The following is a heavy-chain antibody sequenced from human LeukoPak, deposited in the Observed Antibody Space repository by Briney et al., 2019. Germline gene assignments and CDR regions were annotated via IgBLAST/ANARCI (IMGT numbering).Heavy chain of an antibody. CDR2: INGDGSGA. J-gene: IGHJ4*02. V-gene: IGHV3-74*01. CDR3: ARVGGSWFSDY. D-gene: IGHD6-13*01. CDR1: GFTFSGYR. Sequence: GGPLRLSCAASGFTFSGYRMQWVRQAPGKGLVWVSRINGDGSGASYADSVKGRFTISRDNAENTLYLQMNSLRADDTAVYYCARVGGSWFSDYWGQGTLVTVSS.